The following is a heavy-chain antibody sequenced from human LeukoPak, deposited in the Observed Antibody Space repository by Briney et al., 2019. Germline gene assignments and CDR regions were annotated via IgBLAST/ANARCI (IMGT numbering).Heavy chain of an antibody. D-gene: IGHD3-9*01. V-gene: IGHV4-34*01. CDR2: INYSGST. CDR1: GGSFSIYY. Sequence: PSETLSLTCAVYGGSFSIYYWSWIRQPPGKGLEWIGEINYSGSTNYNPSLKSRVTISVDTSKNQFSLKLNSVTAADTAVYYCARDYDVLTAYPPTQLFDPWGQGTLVTVSS. J-gene: IGHJ5*02. CDR3: ARDYDVLTAYPPTQLFDP.